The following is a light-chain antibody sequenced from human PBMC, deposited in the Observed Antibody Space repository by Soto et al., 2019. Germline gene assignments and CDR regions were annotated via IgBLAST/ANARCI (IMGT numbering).Light chain of an antibody. CDR2: DAS. Sequence: EVVMTQSPATLSVSPGERATLSCRASESVSRNLAWYQQKPGQAPRLLIYDASTRATGIPDRFSGGGSGTEFTLTISSLQSEDSVVYYCQQYNSWPPITFGQGTRLEMK. CDR1: ESVSRN. V-gene: IGKV3-15*01. J-gene: IGKJ5*01. CDR3: QQYNSWPPIT.